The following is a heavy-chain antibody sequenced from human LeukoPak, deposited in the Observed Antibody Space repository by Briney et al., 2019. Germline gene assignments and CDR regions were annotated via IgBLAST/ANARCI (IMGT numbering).Heavy chain of an antibody. Sequence: PGGSLRLSCAASGFTFDDYAIHWVRQAPGKGLEWVSSISWNSGSIGYADSVKGRFTISRDNAKNSLCLQMNSLRAEDTAVYFCARGSYASGSYTFDYWGQGTLVTVSS. CDR1: GFTFDDYA. CDR2: ISWNSGSI. J-gene: IGHJ4*02. D-gene: IGHD3-10*01. V-gene: IGHV3-9*01. CDR3: ARGSYASGSYTFDY.